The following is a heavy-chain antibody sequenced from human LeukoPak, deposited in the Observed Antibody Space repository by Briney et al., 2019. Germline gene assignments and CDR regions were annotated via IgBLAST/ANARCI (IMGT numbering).Heavy chain of an antibody. CDR3: TTARRASSSLDY. D-gene: IGHD5-24*01. Sequence: SGGSLRLSCTASGLTFSSAWMSWVRQAPGKGLEWIGHIRGKAGGGTPDYAAPVKAKFTISRDDSKSTLFLQMDSLQIEDTAVYYCTTARRASSSLDYWGQGTLVTVSS. CDR1: GLTFSSAW. V-gene: IGHV3-15*01. CDR2: IRGKAGGGTP. J-gene: IGHJ4*02.